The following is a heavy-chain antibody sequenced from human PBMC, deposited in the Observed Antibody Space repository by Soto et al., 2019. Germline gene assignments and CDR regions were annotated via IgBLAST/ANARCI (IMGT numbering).Heavy chain of an antibody. CDR2: IDPSDSYT. V-gene: IGHV5-10-1*01. CDR1: GYSFTSYW. Sequence: XDSLNISCKGSGYSFTSYWISLVRQMPGKGLEWMGRIDPSDSYTNYSPSFQGHVTISADKSISTAYLQWSSLKASDTAMYYCARLMGYCSSTSCLYYYYGMDVWGQGTTVTVSS. D-gene: IGHD2-2*01. J-gene: IGHJ6*02. CDR3: ARLMGYCSSTSCLYYYYGMDV.